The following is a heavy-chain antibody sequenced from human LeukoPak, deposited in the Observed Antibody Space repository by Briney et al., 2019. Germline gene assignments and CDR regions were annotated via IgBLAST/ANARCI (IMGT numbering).Heavy chain of an antibody. J-gene: IGHJ4*02. CDR1: GGSFSGYY. CDR2: INHSGST. CDR3: ARACMEVVNQGIQYYVHY. D-gene: IGHD4-23*01. V-gene: IGHV4-34*01. Sequence: SETLSLTCAVYGGSFSGYYWSWIRQPPGKGLDWIGEINHSGSTNYNLSLKSRVTISVDTSKDQFSLKLSSVTAADTAVYYCARACMEVVNQGIQYYVHYWGRGTLVIVSS.